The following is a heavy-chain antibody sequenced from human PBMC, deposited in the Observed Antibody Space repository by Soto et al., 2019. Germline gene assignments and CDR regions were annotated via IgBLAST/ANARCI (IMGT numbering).Heavy chain of an antibody. J-gene: IGHJ6*02. CDR2: INPNSGGT. CDR3: ARALGYYYYGMDV. V-gene: IGHV1-2*02. CDR1: GYTFTGYY. D-gene: IGHD3-16*02. Sequence: ASVKVSCKASGYTFTGYYMHWVRQAPGQGLEWMGWINPNSGGTNYAQKFQGRVTMTRDTSISTAYMELSRLRSDDTAVYYCARALGYYYYGMDVCGQGTTVTVSS.